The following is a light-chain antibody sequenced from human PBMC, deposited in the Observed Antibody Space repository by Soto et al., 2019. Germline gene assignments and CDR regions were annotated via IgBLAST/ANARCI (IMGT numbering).Light chain of an antibody. CDR1: QSVSTY. J-gene: IGKJ4*01. CDR2: DSS. V-gene: IGKV3-11*01. CDR3: QQRVFRVT. Sequence: EIVLTQSPATLSLSPGDRASLSCRASQSVSTYLAWYQQKPGQAPRLLISDSSNRAAGIPARFSGSGSGTDFTLTISSLEPEDFAVYYCQQRVFRVTFGGGTKVEIK.